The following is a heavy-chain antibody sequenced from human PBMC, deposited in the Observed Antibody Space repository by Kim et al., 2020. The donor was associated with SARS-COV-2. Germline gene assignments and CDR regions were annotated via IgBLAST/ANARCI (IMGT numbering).Heavy chain of an antibody. V-gene: IGHV4-39*02. CDR1: GFSVSTPSHV. Sequence: SETLSLTCNVSGFSVSTPSHVWVVFRQGEGKVVQWSDNKVSRFKTNHILSLKTLVTLSMDTTSNHFSLSRTSVTAADSAVYSCASLRVGQVRGVPYFDLWGHGVLVTV. CDR3: ASLRVGQVRGVPYFDL. D-gene: IGHD3-10*01. J-gene: IGHJ4*01. CDR2: KVSRFKT.